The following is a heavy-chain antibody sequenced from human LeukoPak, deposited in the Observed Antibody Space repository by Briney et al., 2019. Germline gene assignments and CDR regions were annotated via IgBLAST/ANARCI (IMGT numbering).Heavy chain of an antibody. Sequence: SETLSLTCTLYGGSFTGNYWTWIRQPPRKGLEWIGEINRGGSTNYNPSLKSRVTISVDTSKNQFSLKLNSATAADTAIYYCARGYGSGSYFEYWGQGTLVTVSS. D-gene: IGHD3-10*01. CDR1: GGSFTGNY. CDR3: ARGYGSGSYFEY. CDR2: INRGGST. V-gene: IGHV4-34*01. J-gene: IGHJ4*02.